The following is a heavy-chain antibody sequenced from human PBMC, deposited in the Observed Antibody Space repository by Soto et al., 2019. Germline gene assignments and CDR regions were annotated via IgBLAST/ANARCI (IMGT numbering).Heavy chain of an antibody. D-gene: IGHD2-2*01. V-gene: IGHV3-74*01. CDR3: ARDPAMIKPYYYGMDV. CDR2: INSDGSST. CDR1: GFTFSSYW. J-gene: IGHJ6*02. Sequence: PGGSLRLSCAASGFTFSSYWMHWVRQAPGKGLVWASRINSDGSSTSYADSVKGRFTISRDNAKNTLYLQMNSLRAEDTAVYYCARDPAMIKPYYYGMDVWGQGTTVTVSS.